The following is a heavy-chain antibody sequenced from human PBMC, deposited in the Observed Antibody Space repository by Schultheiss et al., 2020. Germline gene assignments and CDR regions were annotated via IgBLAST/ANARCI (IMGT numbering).Heavy chain of an antibody. CDR1: GYTFTGYY. J-gene: IGHJ1*01. CDR3: ARGSLFYYASGSYDAEYFQH. D-gene: IGHD3-10*01. CDR2: INPNSGGT. Sequence: ASVKVSCKASGYTFTGYYMHWVRQAPGQGLEWMGRINPNSGGTNYAQKFQGRVTMTRDTSIRTAYMQLSRLRSDDTAVYYCARGSLFYYASGSYDAEYFQHWGQGTLVTVSS. V-gene: IGHV1-2*06.